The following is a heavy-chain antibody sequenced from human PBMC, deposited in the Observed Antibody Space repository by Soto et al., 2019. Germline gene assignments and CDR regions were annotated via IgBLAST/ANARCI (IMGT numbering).Heavy chain of an antibody. J-gene: IGHJ1*01. CDR2: IYSGGST. CDR3: ARDRVESGYPEYFQH. Sequence: EVQLVESGGGLIQPGGSLRLSCAASGFTVSSNYMSWVRQAPGKGLEWVSVIYSGGSTYYADSVKGRFTISRDNFKTTLYLQMNSLRAEDTAVYYCARDRVESGYPEYFQHWGQGTLVTVSS. CDR1: GFTVSSNY. V-gene: IGHV3-53*01. D-gene: IGHD3-22*01.